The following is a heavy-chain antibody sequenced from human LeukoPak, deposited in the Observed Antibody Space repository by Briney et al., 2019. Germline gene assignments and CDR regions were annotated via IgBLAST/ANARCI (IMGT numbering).Heavy chain of an antibody. Sequence: GGSLRLSCAASGFTFSSYAMNWVRQAPGKGLEWVAVISYDGSNKYYADSVKGRFTISRDNSKNTLYLQMNSLRAEDTAVYYCAKETRIAALDYWGQGTLVTVSS. CDR1: GFTFSSYA. D-gene: IGHD6-6*01. J-gene: IGHJ4*02. V-gene: IGHV3-30*18. CDR3: AKETRIAALDY. CDR2: ISYDGSNK.